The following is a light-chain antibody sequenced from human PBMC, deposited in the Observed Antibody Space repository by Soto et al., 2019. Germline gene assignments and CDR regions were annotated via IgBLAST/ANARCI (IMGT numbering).Light chain of an antibody. J-gene: IGKJ1*01. CDR1: QSVGSN. CDR2: GAS. Sequence: EIVMTPSPATLSVSPGERATLSCRASQSVGSNLAWYQQKPGQAPRLLIYGASTRATDIPARFSGSGSGTEFALTINSLQSEDSAVYFCQQFNVWHRTFGQGTKVDIK. V-gene: IGKV3-15*01. CDR3: QQFNVWHRT.